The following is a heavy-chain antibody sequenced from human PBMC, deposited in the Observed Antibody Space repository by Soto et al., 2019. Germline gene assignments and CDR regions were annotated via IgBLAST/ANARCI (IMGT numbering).Heavy chain of an antibody. CDR1: GDSFTSYG. CDR3: ARDFWSGYYTGVPYFDY. D-gene: IGHD3-3*01. Sequence: ASVKVSCEACGDSFTSYGISWVRQAPGQGLEWMGWISAYNGNTNYAQKLQGRVTMTTDTSTSTAYMELRSLRSDDTAVYYCARDFWSGYYTGVPYFDYWGQGTLVTVSS. V-gene: IGHV1-18*01. CDR2: ISAYNGNT. J-gene: IGHJ4*02.